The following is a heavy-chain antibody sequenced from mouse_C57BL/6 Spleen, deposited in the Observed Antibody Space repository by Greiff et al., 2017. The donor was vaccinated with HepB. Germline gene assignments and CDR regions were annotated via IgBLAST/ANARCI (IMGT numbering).Heavy chain of an antibody. CDR2: IYPGDGDT. J-gene: IGHJ2*01. Sequence: VQLQQSGPELVKPGASVKISCKASGYAFSSSWMNWVKQRPGKGLEWIGRIYPGDGDTNYNGKFKGKATLTADKSSSTAYMQLSSLTSEDSAVYFCARYQYYFDYWGQGTTLTVSS. CDR3: ARYQYYFDY. V-gene: IGHV1-82*01. CDR1: GYAFSSSW.